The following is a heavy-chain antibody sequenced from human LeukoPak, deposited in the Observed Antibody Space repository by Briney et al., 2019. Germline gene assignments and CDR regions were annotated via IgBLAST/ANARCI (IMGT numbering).Heavy chain of an antibody. Sequence: GGSLRLSCAASGFAFSSYAMSWVRQAPGKGLEWVSVVSGSGGSTYNADSVKGRLTISRDNSKNTLYLQMNSLRAEDTAVYYCARARVPGELNYWGQGTLVTVSS. CDR2: VSGSGGST. D-gene: IGHD3-10*01. J-gene: IGHJ4*02. CDR3: ARARVPGELNY. CDR1: GFAFSSYA. V-gene: IGHV3-23*01.